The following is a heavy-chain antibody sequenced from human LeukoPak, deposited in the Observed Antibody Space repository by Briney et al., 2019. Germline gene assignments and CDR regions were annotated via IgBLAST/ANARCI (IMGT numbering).Heavy chain of an antibody. CDR1: GASINGHY. CDR2: ISHTGST. V-gene: IGHV4-59*11. J-gene: IGHJ3*02. D-gene: IGHD3-10*01. Sequence: SETLSLTCTVSGASINGHYWSWVRQSPEKGLEWIGYISHTGSTNYNPFLKSRVTMSVDTSKEQFSLKLSSVTAADTAIYYCARDQISINALDIWGQGTLVTVSS. CDR3: ARDQISINALDI.